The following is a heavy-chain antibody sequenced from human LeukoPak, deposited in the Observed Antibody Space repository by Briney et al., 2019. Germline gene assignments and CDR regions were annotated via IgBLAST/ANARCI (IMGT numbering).Heavy chain of an antibody. J-gene: IGHJ4*02. V-gene: IGHV3-74*01. CDR3: AKSLAPSISLAAAGQEELDY. D-gene: IGHD6-13*01. CDR2: INYDGSST. Sequence: GGSLRLSCAASGFTFSTYWMHWVRQAPGKGLVWVSRINYDGSSTNYADFVKGRFTISRDNAKNSLYLQMNSLRAEDMALYYCAKSLAPSISLAAAGQEELDYWGQGTLVTVSS. CDR1: GFTFSTYW.